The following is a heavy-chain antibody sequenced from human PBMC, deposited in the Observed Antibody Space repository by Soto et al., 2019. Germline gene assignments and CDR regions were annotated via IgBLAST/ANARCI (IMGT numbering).Heavy chain of an antibody. CDR3: ARGLRLYYYDSSGYNPFDY. J-gene: IGHJ4*02. V-gene: IGHV4-59*01. D-gene: IGHD3-22*01. CDR1: GGSISSYY. Sequence: ASETLSLTFTVSGGSISSYYWSWIRQPPGKGLEWIGYIYYSGSTNYNPSLKSRVTVSVDTSKNQFSLKLSSVTAADTAVYYCARGLRLYYYDSSGYNPFDYWGQGTLVTVSS. CDR2: IYYSGST.